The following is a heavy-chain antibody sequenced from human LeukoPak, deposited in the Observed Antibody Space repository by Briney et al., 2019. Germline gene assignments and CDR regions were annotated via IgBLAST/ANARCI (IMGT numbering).Heavy chain of an antibody. CDR3: ARGGPGWDSSSWYNY. Sequence: ASVKVSCKTSGYTFTSYGIIWVRQAPGQGLEWMGWIGAYNGNRNYAQKLQGRVTMTTDTSTSTAYMELRSLRSDDTAVYYCARGGPGWDSSSWYNYWGQGTLVTVSS. CDR1: GYTFTSYG. V-gene: IGHV1-18*01. CDR2: IGAYNGNR. J-gene: IGHJ4*02. D-gene: IGHD6-13*01.